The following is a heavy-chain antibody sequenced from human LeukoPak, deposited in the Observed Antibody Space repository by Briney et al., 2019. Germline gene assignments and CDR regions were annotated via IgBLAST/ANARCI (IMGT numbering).Heavy chain of an antibody. V-gene: IGHV4-34*01. CDR1: GGSFSGYY. Sequence: KTSETLSLTCAVYGGSFSGYYWSWIRQPPGKGLEWIGEINHSGSTNYNPSLKSRVTISVDTSKNQFSLKLSSVTAADTAVYYCARVKLVRGYYYYGMDVWGQGTTVTVSS. J-gene: IGHJ6*02. CDR3: ARVKLVRGYYYYGMDV. D-gene: IGHD6-13*01. CDR2: INHSGST.